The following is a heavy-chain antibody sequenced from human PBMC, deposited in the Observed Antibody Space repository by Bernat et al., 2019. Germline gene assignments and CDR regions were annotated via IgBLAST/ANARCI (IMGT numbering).Heavy chain of an antibody. CDR1: GFTFSSYS. J-gene: IGHJ6*02. D-gene: IGHD3-16*02. Sequence: EVQLVESGGGLVQPGGSLRLSCAASGFTFSSYSMNWVRQAPGKGLEWVSYISSSSSTIYYADSVKGRFTISRDNAKNSLYLQMNSLRAEDTAVYYCARDPQFDTVIAYGMDVWGQGTTVTVSS. CDR3: ARDPQFDTVIAYGMDV. V-gene: IGHV3-48*01. CDR2: ISSSSSTI.